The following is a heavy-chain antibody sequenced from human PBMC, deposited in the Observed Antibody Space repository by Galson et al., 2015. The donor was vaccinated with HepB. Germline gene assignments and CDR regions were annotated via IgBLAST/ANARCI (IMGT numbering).Heavy chain of an antibody. Sequence: SVKVSCKASGYTFTGYYMHWVRQAPGQGLEWMGRINPNSGGTNYAQKFQGRVTMTRDTSISTAYMELSRLRSDDTAVYYCARGIITGTTPPKAIHFDYWGQGTLVTVSS. CDR2: INPNSGGT. V-gene: IGHV1-2*06. J-gene: IGHJ4*02. CDR1: GYTFTGYY. CDR3: ARGIITGTTPPKAIHFDY. D-gene: IGHD1-7*01.